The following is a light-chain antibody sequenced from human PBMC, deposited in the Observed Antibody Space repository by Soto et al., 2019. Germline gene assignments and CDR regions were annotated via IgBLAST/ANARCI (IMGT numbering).Light chain of an antibody. CDR1: SDDVGAYNF. J-gene: IGLJ1*01. Sequence: QSVLNQPASVSGSPGQSVTISCTGTSDDVGAYNFVSWYQQYPDKAPRVLIYDVSERPSGVSDRFSGSKSGNTASLTISGLQTEDEADYFCIPYPDTFYVFGTGTKVTVL. CDR3: IPYPDTFYV. V-gene: IGLV2-14*03. CDR2: DVS.